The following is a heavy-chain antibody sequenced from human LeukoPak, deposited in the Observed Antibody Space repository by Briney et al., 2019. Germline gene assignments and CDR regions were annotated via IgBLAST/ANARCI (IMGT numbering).Heavy chain of an antibody. CDR1: GFTFGRYW. J-gene: IGHJ4*02. D-gene: IGHD6-6*01. Sequence: GGSLRLSCADSGFTFGRYWMHWVRQAPGKGLVWVSHITTDGSGTSYADSVKGRFTISRDNSKNTLYLQMNSLRAEDTAVYYCLPAGQLVDYWGQGTLVTVSS. V-gene: IGHV3-74*01. CDR3: LPAGQLVDY. CDR2: ITTDGSGT.